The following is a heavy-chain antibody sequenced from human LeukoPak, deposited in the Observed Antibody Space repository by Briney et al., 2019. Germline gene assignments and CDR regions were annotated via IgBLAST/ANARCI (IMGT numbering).Heavy chain of an antibody. CDR2: INPSGGST. CDR1: GYTFTSYY. CDR3: ARGMAAAGFHQYYFDY. Sequence: ASVKVSCKASGYTFTSYYMHWVRQAPGQGLEWMGIINPSGGSTSYAQKFQGRVTMTRDTSTSTVYMELSSLRSEDTAVYYCARGMAAAGFHQYYFDYWGQGTLVTVSS. J-gene: IGHJ4*02. V-gene: IGHV1-46*01. D-gene: IGHD6-13*01.